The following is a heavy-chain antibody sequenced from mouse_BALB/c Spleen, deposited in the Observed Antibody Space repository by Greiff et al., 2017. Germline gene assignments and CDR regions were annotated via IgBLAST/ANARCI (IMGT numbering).Heavy chain of an antibody. V-gene: IGHV14-4*02. D-gene: IGHD1-1*02. CDR3: NACHGSYAMDY. CDR2: IDPENGDT. CDR1: GFNIKDYY. J-gene: IGHJ4*01. Sequence: VHVKQSGAELVRSGASVKLSCTASGFNIKDYYMHWVKQRPEQGLEWIGWIDPENGDTEYAPKFQGKATMTADTSSNTAYLQLSSLTSEDTAVYYCNACHGSYAMDYWGQGTSVTVSS.